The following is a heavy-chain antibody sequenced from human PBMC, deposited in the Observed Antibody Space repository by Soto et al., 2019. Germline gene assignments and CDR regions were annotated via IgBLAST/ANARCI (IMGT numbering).Heavy chain of an antibody. D-gene: IGHD3-10*01. Sequence: PGGSLRLSCAASGFTFSSYAMNWVRQAPGKGLVWVSRIDSGGRTTTYADSVKGRFTISRDNAKNTLYLQMNGLRAEDTALYYCARWFTYGNFDYFDYWGQGTQVTVSS. CDR2: IDSGGRTT. J-gene: IGHJ4*02. V-gene: IGHV3-74*01. CDR1: GFTFSSYA. CDR3: ARWFTYGNFDYFDY.